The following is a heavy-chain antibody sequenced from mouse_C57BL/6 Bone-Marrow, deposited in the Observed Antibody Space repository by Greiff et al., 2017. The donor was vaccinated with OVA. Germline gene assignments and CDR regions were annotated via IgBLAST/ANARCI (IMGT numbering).Heavy chain of an antibody. V-gene: IGHV1-47*01. J-gene: IGHJ3*01. CDR2: FHPYNDDT. CDR3: ARKGAYYSNYGFAY. D-gene: IGHD2-5*01. Sequence: QVHVKQSGAELVKPGASVKMSCKASGYTFTTYPIEWMKQNHGKSLEWIGNFHPYNDDTKYNEKFKGKATLTVEKSSSTVYLELSRLTSDDSAVYYCARKGAYYSNYGFAYWGQGTLVTVSA. CDR1: GYTFTTYP.